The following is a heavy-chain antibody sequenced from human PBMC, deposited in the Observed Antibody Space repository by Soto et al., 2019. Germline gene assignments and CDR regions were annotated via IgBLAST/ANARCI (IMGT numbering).Heavy chain of an antibody. J-gene: IGHJ6*02. D-gene: IGHD3-10*02. V-gene: IGHV3-11*06. CDR1: GFTLSDYY. CDR3: ARVDVESRVDV. CDR2: IVSGSTYT. Sequence: VQLVESGGGLVKPGGSLRLSCAASGFTLSDYYMAWVRQTPGKGLEWIAYIVSGSTYTNYADSVKGRFTISRDNDRESLFLEMNSLRADDTALYYCARVDVESRVDVWGQGTTVSVS.